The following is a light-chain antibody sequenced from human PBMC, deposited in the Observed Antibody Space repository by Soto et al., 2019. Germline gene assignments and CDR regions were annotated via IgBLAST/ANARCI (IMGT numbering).Light chain of an antibody. CDR1: QSVTNN. V-gene: IGKV3-15*01. Sequence: EIVLTQSPATLSFSPGERATLSCRASQSVTNNLAWYQQKPGQAPRLLIYGASSRATGIPARFSGSGSGTEFTLTISGLQSEDFAVYYCQQHHNWPSTFGQGTKVDIK. J-gene: IGKJ1*01. CDR3: QQHHNWPST. CDR2: GAS.